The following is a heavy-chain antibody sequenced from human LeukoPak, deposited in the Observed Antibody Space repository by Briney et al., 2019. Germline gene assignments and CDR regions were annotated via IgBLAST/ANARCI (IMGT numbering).Heavy chain of an antibody. J-gene: IGHJ3*02. D-gene: IGHD1-1*01. V-gene: IGHV3-72*01. CDR1: GLTAGDYY. CDR3: VRVQTGGAFDT. Sequence: HPGGSLRLSCAASGLTAGDYYMDWVRQTPGKGLEWVGRSRNKGNSYSTDFAATVKGRFTISRDESKNSLFLQMNGLKIEDTAVYYCVRVQTGGAFDTWGQGTMVTVST. CDR2: SRNKGNSYST.